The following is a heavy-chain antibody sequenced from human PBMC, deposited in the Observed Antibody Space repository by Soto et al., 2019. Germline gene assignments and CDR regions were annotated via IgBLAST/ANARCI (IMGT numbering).Heavy chain of an antibody. CDR1: GVTFVDYA. Sequence: GGPLRLSYAASGVTFVDYAMHWVRQAQGKGLEWVSAIDPGGAGTYYADSVKGRFTISRDNSKNTLYLQMNSLRAEDTAVYYCAKDSPVSGNYQVLDYWGQRSLVTVSS. J-gene: IGHJ4*02. V-gene: IGHV3-23*01. CDR3: AKDSPVSGNYQVLDY. D-gene: IGHD1-26*01. CDR2: IDPGGAGT.